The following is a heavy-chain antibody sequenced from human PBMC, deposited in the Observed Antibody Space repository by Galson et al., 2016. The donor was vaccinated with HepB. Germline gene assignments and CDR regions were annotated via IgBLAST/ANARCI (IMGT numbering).Heavy chain of an antibody. Sequence: SLRLSCAASGFASRNYGMHWVRQAPGKGLEWVAADSMDGRRKWYAESVKGRFIISRDNSNNMLFLQMNSLRADDTAVYYCAKRHEYCPPVGCSVDSWGQGTLVSVSS. CDR3: AKRHEYCPPVGCSVDS. CDR1: GFASRNYG. V-gene: IGHV3-30*18. CDR2: DSMDGRRK. J-gene: IGHJ4*02. D-gene: IGHD2/OR15-2a*01.